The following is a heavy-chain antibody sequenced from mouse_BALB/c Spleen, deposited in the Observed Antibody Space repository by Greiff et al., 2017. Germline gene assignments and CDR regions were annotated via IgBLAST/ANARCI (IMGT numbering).Heavy chain of an antibody. CDR3: TRSHYDYDGYSYAMDY. D-gene: IGHD2-4*01. CDR2: IYPGSGST. J-gene: IGHJ4*01. V-gene: IGHV1S22*01. Sequence: LQQPGAELVRPGASVKLSCKASGYTFTSYWMHWVKQRPGQGLEWIGNIYPGSGSTNYDEKFKSKGTLTVDTSSSTAYMHLSSLTSEDSAVYYCTRSHYDYDGYSYAMDYWGQGTSVTVSS. CDR1: GYTFTSYW.